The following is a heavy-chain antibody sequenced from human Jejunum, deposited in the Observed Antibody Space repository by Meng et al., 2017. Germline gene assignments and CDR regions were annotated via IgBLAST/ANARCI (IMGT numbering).Heavy chain of an antibody. CDR3: ARDHMGSLDY. J-gene: IGHJ4*02. CDR1: GGSVSRAGYQ. CDR2: AST. Sequence: QGQLQESGPGPVRPSETPSLICTVSGGSVSRAGYQWGWIRQPPGKGLEWIGYASTNYNPSLKSRVTISLDTSRNQFSLSLSSVTAADTAVYYCARDHMGSLDYWGQGILVTVSS. D-gene: IGHD1-26*01. V-gene: IGHV4-61*08.